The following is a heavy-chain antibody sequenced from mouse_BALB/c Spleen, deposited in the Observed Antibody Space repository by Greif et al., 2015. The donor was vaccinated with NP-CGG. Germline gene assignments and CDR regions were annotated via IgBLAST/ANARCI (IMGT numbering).Heavy chain of an antibody. CDR3: NARGDYGYAWFAY. CDR2: IDPENGDT. Sequence: VQLQQSGAELVRSGASVKLSCTASGFNIKDYYMHWVKQRPEQGLEWIGWIDPENGDTEYAPKFQGKATMTADTSSNTAYLQLSSLTSEDTAVYYCNARGDYGYAWFAYWGQGTLVTVSA. D-gene: IGHD2-2*01. V-gene: IGHV14-4*02. CDR1: GFNIKDYY. J-gene: IGHJ3*01.